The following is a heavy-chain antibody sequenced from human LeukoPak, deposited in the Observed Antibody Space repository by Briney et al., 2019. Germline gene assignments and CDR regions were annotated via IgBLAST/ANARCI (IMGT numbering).Heavy chain of an antibody. Sequence: GGSLRLSCAASGFTFDDYAMHWVRQAPGKGLEWVSGISWNSGSIGYADSVKGRFTISRDNAKNSLYLQMNSLRAEDTALYYCAKISRVIGSGSYYNYGYFDYWGQGTLATVSS. CDR2: ISWNSGSI. D-gene: IGHD3-10*01. CDR3: AKISRVIGSGSYYNYGYFDY. V-gene: IGHV3-9*01. J-gene: IGHJ4*02. CDR1: GFTFDDYA.